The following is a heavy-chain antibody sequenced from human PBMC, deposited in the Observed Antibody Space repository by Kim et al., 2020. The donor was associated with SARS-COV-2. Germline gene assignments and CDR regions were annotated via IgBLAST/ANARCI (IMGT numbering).Heavy chain of an antibody. Sequence: SETLSLTCTVSGGSISSYYWSWIRQPPGKGLEWIGYIYYSGSTNYNPSLKSRVTISVDTSKNQFSLKLSSVTAADTAVYYCARHGRGTVVMGVDYWGQGT. J-gene: IGHJ4*02. D-gene: IGHD2-15*01. CDR2: IYYSGST. CDR1: GGSISSYY. V-gene: IGHV4-59*08. CDR3: ARHGRGTVVMGVDY.